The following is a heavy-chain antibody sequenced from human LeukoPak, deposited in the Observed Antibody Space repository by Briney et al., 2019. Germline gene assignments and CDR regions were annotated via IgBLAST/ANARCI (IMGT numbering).Heavy chain of an antibody. Sequence: PGRSLRLSCAASGFTFSSYGMHWVRQAPGKGLEWVAVIWYNGSNKYYADSVKGRFTISRDNSKNTLYLQMNSLRAEDTAVYYCAKSGSGYDLGFDYWGQGTLVTVSS. CDR1: GFTFSSYG. CDR3: AKSGSGYDLGFDY. V-gene: IGHV3-33*06. J-gene: IGHJ4*02. CDR2: IWYNGSNK. D-gene: IGHD5-12*01.